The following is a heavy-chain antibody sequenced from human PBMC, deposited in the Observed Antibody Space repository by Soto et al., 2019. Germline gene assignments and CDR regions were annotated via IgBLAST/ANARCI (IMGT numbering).Heavy chain of an antibody. CDR2: ISSSNAYT. Sequence: QVKLVESGGGLVKPGGSLRLSCAGSEFSFSDYYMSWVRQAPGKGLEWVSYISSSNAYTNYADSVKGRFTTSRDNAKNLFFQKMNTVRADDAAVYYCGRGRSSSWYREVWDVGGEGTTVIVPS. CDR1: EFSFSDYY. D-gene: IGHD6-13*01. CDR3: GRGRSSSWYREVWDV. J-gene: IGHJ6*04. V-gene: IGHV3-11*05.